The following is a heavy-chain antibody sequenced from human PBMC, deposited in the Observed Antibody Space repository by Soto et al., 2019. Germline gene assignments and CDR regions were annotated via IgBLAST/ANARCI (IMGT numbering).Heavy chain of an antibody. V-gene: IGHV1-58*01. CDR1: GCTFTSSA. CDR3: AAGSGSDSSGYYAPNDALDI. Sequence: GASVKVSCQASGCTFTSSAVQWVRQARGQRLEWKGWLVVGSGNTNYAQKFQERVTITRDMSKSTAYLELSSRGSEDTAVYYCAAGSGSDSSGYYAPNDALDIAAQGTMVPVSS. CDR2: LVVGSGNT. D-gene: IGHD3-22*01. J-gene: IGHJ3*02.